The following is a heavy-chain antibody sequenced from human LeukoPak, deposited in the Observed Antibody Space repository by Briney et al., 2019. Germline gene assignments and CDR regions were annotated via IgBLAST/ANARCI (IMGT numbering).Heavy chain of an antibody. J-gene: IGHJ3*02. CDR2: ISSSNNTI. Sequence: GGSLRLSCAASGFTFSSYSMNWVRQAPGKGLEWVSYISSSNNTIYYADSVKGRFTISRDNAKNSLYLQMSRLRAEDTAVYYCARHGCSSSWCGFDIWGQGTMVTVSS. CDR3: ARHGCSSSWCGFDI. CDR1: GFTFSSYS. V-gene: IGHV3-48*01. D-gene: IGHD6-13*01.